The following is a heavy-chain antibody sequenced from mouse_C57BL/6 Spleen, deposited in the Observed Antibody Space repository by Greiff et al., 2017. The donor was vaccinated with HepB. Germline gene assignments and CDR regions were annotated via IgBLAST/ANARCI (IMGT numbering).Heavy chain of an antibody. CDR1: GFNIKDDY. V-gene: IGHV14-4*01. Sequence: VQLKESGAELVRPGASVKLSCTASGFNIKDDYMHWVKQRPEQGLEWIGWIDPENGDTEYASKFQGKATITADTSSNTGYLQLSSLTSEDTAVYYCTTGYGSSYGYWYFDVWGTGTTVTVSS. J-gene: IGHJ1*03. CDR2: IDPENGDT. CDR3: TTGYGSSYGYWYFDV. D-gene: IGHD1-1*01.